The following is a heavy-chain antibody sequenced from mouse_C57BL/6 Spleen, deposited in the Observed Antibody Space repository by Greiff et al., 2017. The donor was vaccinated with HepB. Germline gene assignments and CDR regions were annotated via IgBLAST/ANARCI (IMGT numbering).Heavy chain of an antibody. V-gene: IGHV1-50*01. Sequence: QVQLQQPGAELVKPGASVRLSCKASGYTFTSYWMQWVKQRPGQGLEWIGEIDPSDSYINYNQKFKGKATLTVDTSSSTAYMQLSSLTSEDSAVYYCARRGSAGAMDYWGQGTSVTVSS. CDR3: ARRGSAGAMDY. CDR2: IDPSDSYI. J-gene: IGHJ4*01. D-gene: IGHD3-1*01. CDR1: GYTFTSYW.